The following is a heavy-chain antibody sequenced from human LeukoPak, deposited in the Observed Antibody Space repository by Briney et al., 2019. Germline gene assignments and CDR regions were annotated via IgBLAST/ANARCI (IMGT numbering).Heavy chain of an antibody. J-gene: IGHJ5*01. D-gene: IGHD3-10*01. CDR3: ARDPYHGLTRTFWLES. V-gene: IGHV3-23*01. Sequence: GGSLRLSCAASGLTFRSFAMSWVRQAPGKGLEWVSVISGSGDETYYADSVKGRFTISRDNSKNTLYLQMNNLRGDDTAIYYCARDPYHGLTRTFWLESWGQGSLVTVSS. CDR1: GLTFRSFA. CDR2: ISGSGDET.